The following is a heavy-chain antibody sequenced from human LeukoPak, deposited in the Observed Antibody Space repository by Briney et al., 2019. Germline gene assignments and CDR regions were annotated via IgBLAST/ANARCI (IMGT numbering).Heavy chain of an antibody. CDR3: ARAILGNWRSMGAY. CDR1: GFTVSSNY. D-gene: IGHD1-1*01. V-gene: IGHV3-66*01. J-gene: IGHJ4*02. Sequence: GGSLRLSCAASGFTVSSNYMSWVRQAPGKGLEWVSVIYSGGSTYYADSVKGRFTISRDNSKNTLYLQMNSLRAEDTAVCYCARAILGNWRSMGAYWGQGTLVTVSS. CDR2: IYSGGST.